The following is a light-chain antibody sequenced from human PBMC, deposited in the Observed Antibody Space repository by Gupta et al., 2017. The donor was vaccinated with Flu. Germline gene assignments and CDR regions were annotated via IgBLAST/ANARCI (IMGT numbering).Light chain of an antibody. CDR1: LSDVGSYNR. Sequence: QSALTQPASVSGSPGQSITISCTGTLSDVGSYNRVSWYQQPPGTAPKLIISEVTNRPSGVPDRFSGSRSGNTASLTISGLQADDEADYYCSSFTNSNTWVFGGGTKVTVL. J-gene: IGLJ3*02. CDR2: EVT. V-gene: IGLV2-18*02. CDR3: SSFTNSNTWV.